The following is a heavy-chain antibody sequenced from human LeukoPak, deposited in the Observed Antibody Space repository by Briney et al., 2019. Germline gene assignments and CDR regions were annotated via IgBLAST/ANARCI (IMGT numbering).Heavy chain of an antibody. J-gene: IGHJ4*02. V-gene: IGHV4-59*12. D-gene: IGHD5-24*01. CDR2: IHYTGST. CDR1: GGSINSYY. Sequence: SETLSLTCTVSGGSINSYYWSWIRQPPGKGLECIGYIHYTGSTNYNPSLKSRVTISVDTSKNQFSLKLSSVTAADTAVYYCARGEMATTSFDYWGQGTLVTVSS. CDR3: ARGEMATTSFDY.